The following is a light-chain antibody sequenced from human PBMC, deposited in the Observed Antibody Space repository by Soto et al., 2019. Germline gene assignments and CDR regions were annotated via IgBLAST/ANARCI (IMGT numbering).Light chain of an antibody. CDR1: SNDVGGYNY. Sequence: QSVLTQPASVSRSPGQSITISCTGSSNDVGGYNYVSWYQQHPGQAPKLIIYEVSDRPSGVSPRFSGSKSGNTASLTISGLQVEDEADYFCTSYTSTIPYVFGSGTKLTVL. J-gene: IGLJ1*01. CDR3: TSYTSTIPYV. V-gene: IGLV2-14*01. CDR2: EVS.